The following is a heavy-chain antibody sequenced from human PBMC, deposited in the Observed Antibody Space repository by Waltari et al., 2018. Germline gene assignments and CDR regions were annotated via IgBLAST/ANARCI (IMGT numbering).Heavy chain of an antibody. V-gene: IGHV5-51*01. CDR3: ARHGAVAGNRYFDY. J-gene: IGHJ4*02. Sequence: EVQLVQSGAEVKKPGESLRISCKGSGYSFTSYWTGWVRQMHGKGREWMGFICPGDSDTRYSPSFQGQVTISADKSISTAYLQWSSLKASDTAMYYCARHGAVAGNRYFDYWGQGTLVTVSS. CDR1: GYSFTSYW. D-gene: IGHD6-19*01. CDR2: ICPGDSDT.